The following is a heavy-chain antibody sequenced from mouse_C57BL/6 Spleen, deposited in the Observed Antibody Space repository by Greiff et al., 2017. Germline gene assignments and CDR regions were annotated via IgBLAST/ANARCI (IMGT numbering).Heavy chain of an antibody. D-gene: IGHD2-3*01. CDR1: GYTFTSYW. Sequence: QVQLQQPGAELVKPGASVKLSCKASGYTFTSYWMQWVKQRPGQGLEWIGEIDPSDSYTNSHQQFKGKATLTVDTSSSTAYMQLSRLTSEDSAVYYCARIYARGYYFDDWGKGTTLTVSS. CDR3: ARIYARGYYFDD. V-gene: IGHV1-50*01. CDR2: IDPSDSYT. J-gene: IGHJ2*01.